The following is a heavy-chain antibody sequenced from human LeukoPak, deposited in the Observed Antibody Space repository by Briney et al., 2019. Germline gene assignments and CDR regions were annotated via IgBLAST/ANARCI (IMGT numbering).Heavy chain of an antibody. CDR1: AFTLSTYW. CDR3: ARGRSGAGNSFDY. Sequence: GGSLRLSCEASAFTLSTYWMHWVRQAPGKGLVWVLRINSVGSSTNYADSVKGRFTISRDNAKNTLYLQMNSLRTEDTALYYCARGRSGAGNSFDYWGQGILVTVSS. V-gene: IGHV3-74*01. J-gene: IGHJ4*02. CDR2: INSVGSST. D-gene: IGHD2-8*02.